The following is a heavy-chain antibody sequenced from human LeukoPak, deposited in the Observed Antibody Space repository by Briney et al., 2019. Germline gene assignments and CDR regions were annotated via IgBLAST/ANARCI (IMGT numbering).Heavy chain of an antibody. CDR2: MNPNSGNT. CDR1: RYTFTSYD. CDR3: AAPRRPYYYDSSGYYLGY. D-gene: IGHD3-22*01. V-gene: IGHV1-8*01. J-gene: IGHJ4*02. Sequence: ASVKVSCKASRYTFTSYDINWVRQATGQGLWWMGWMNPNSGNTGYAQKFQGRVTMTRNTSISTAYMELSSLRSEDTAVYYCAAPRRPYYYDSSGYYLGYWGQGTLVPVSS.